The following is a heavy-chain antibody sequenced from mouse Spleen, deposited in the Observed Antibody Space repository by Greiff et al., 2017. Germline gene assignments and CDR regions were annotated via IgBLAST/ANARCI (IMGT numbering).Heavy chain of an antibody. Sequence: EVNVVESGGGLVKPGGSLKLSCAASGFTFSSYAMSWVRQTPEKRLEWVATISSGGSYTYYPDSVKGRFTISRDNAKNTLYLQMSSLRSEDTAMYYCARHEGNYDYWGQGTTLTVSS. CDR1: GFTFSSYA. D-gene: IGHD2-1*01. CDR2: ISSGGSYT. CDR3: ARHEGNYDY. J-gene: IGHJ2*01. V-gene: IGHV5-9-3*01.